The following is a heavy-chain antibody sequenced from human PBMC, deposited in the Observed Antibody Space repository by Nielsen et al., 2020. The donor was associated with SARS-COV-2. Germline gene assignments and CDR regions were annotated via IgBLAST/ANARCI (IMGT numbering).Heavy chain of an antibody. Sequence: GESLKISCAASGFTFSSYAMHWVRQAPGKGLEWVAVISYDGSNKYYADSVKGRFTISRDNAKNSLYLQMNSLRAEDTAVYYCARDHYDLGTIFYYYYGMDVWGQGTTVTVSS. CDR1: GFTFSSYA. CDR3: ARDHYDLGTIFYYYYGMDV. D-gene: IGHD3-3*01. V-gene: IGHV3-30-3*01. J-gene: IGHJ6*02. CDR2: ISYDGSNK.